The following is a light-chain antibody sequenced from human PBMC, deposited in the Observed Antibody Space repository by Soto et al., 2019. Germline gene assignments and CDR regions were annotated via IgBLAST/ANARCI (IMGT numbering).Light chain of an antibody. J-gene: IGKJ1*01. CDR3: QQYNSYSVT. Sequence: QLTQSPSSLSASVGDRVTITCRASQDISSYLAWYQQEPGKAPKLLIYAASTLQSGVPSRFSGSGSGTDCTLTISSLQPEDVATYYCQQYNSYSVTFGQGTKVDIK. V-gene: IGKV1-9*01. CDR2: AAS. CDR1: QDISSY.